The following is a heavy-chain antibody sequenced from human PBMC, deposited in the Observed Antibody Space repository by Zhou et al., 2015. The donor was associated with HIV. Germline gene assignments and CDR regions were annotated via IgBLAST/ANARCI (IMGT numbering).Heavy chain of an antibody. CDR2: ISATGHGL. CDR1: GFIFDDFA. D-gene: IGHD3-3*01. CDR3: ARGRNGVTAALDY. J-gene: IGHJ4*02. Sequence: EVHLSDSGGETWCRAGGGSLSLSCTASGFIFDDFAMSWVRHRPGLGLEWISGISATGHGLFYANSVKGRFTISRDNFGKTLYLQMSSLSVEDTGTYYCARGRNGVTAALDYWGQGTLVTVAS. V-gene: IGHV3-23*01.